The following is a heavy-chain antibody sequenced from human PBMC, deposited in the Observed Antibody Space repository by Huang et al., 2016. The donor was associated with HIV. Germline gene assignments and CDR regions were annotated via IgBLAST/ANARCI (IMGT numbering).Heavy chain of an antibody. V-gene: IGHV3-30*18. Sequence: QVQLVESGGGVVQPGRSLRLYCADFVFTVNKFDMHWVRQAPGKGLEWVDIISYDGSSKYHAASVKGRFTISRDNSKNTVYLQMNSLRVEDTAVYYCTKDGRGSGTYYDYFEYWGQGTLVTVSS. J-gene: IGHJ4*02. CDR3: TKDGRGSGTYYDYFEY. CDR2: ISYDGSSK. D-gene: IGHD1-26*01. CDR1: VFTVNKFD.